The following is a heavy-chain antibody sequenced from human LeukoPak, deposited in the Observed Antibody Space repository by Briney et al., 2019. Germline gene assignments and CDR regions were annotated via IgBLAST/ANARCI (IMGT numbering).Heavy chain of an antibody. Sequence: GGSLRLSCAASGFTVSSNYMSWVRHAPPTGLEWVSVIYSGGSTYYADSVKGRFTISRDNSKNTLYLQMNSLRPEDTAMYYCARDRSGSYDYWGQGTLVTVSS. J-gene: IGHJ4*02. V-gene: IGHV3-53*01. D-gene: IGHD1-26*01. CDR3: ARDRSGSYDY. CDR2: IYSGGST. CDR1: GFTVSSNY.